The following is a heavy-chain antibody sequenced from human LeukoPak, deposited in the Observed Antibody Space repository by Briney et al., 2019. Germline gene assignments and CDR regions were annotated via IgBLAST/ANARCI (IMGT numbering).Heavy chain of an antibody. CDR2: IRYDGSNK. D-gene: IGHD2-2*02. J-gene: IGHJ4*02. V-gene: IGHV3-30*02. CDR3: AKLVVPAAILDY. Sequence: GGSLRLSCAASGFTFSSYGMHWVRQAPGKGLEWVAFIRYDGSNKYYADSVKGRFTIPRDNSKNTLYLQMNSLRAEDTAVYYCAKLVVPAAILDYWGQGTLVTVSS. CDR1: GFTFSSYG.